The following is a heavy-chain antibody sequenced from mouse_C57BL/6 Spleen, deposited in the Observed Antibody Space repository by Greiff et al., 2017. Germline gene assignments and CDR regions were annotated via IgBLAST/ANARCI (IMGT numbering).Heavy chain of an antibody. CDR3: TTRVYYDYETGYAMDY. J-gene: IGHJ4*01. D-gene: IGHD2-4*01. CDR2: IDPENGDT. V-gene: IGHV14-4*01. CDR1: GFNIKDAY. Sequence: VQLQQSGAELVRPGASVKLSCTASGFNIKDAYMHWVKQRPEQGLEWIGWIDPENGDTEYASKFQGKATITADTSSNTAYLQLSSLTSEDTAVYYCTTRVYYDYETGYAMDYWGQGTSVTVSS.